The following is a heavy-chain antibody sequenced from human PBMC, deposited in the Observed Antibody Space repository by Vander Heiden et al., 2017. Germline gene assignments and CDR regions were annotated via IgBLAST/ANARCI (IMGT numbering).Heavy chain of an antibody. D-gene: IGHD6-19*01. V-gene: IGHV3-7*01. Sequence: EVQLVESGGGLVQPGGSLRLSCAASDFTFNIHWMSWVRQAPGKGLEWVANIKQDGSEKYYVDSVKGRFTISRDNAKNSLYLQMNSLRAEDTAVYYCTREGSGWLDYWGQGALVTVSS. CDR1: DFTFNIHW. J-gene: IGHJ4*02. CDR2: IKQDGSEK. CDR3: TREGSGWLDY.